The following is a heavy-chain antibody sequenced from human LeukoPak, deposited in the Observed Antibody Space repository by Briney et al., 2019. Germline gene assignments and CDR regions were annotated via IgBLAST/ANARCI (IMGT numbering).Heavy chain of an antibody. D-gene: IGHD6-13*01. V-gene: IGHV4-34*01. CDR2: INHSGST. CDR3: ARHVYSSSWLVY. Sequence: SETLSLTCAVYGGSFSGYYWSWIRQPPGKGLEWIGEINHSGSTNYNPSLKSRVTISVDTSKNQFSLKLSSVTAADTAVYYCARHVYSSSWLVYWGQGTLVTVSS. CDR1: GGSFSGYY. J-gene: IGHJ4*02.